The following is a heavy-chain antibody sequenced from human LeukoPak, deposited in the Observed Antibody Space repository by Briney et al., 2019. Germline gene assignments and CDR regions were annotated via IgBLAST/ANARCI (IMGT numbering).Heavy chain of an antibody. CDR3: ARDAQWFAAVQYYFEE. Sequence: GGSLRLSCAASGFSFSTSSMSWVRQTPGKGLEWISYIRGSSTTIYYADSVKGRFTISRDNARNSLYLQMNDLRAEDTGVYFCARDAQWFAAVQYYFEEWGQGTLGAVSA. V-gene: IGHV3-48*01. CDR2: IRGSSTTI. CDR1: GFSFSTSS. J-gene: IGHJ4*02. D-gene: IGHD3-10*01.